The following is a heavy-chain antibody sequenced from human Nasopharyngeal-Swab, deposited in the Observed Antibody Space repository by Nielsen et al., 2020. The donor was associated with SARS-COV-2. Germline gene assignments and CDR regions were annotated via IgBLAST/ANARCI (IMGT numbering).Heavy chain of an antibody. Sequence: GESLKISCAASGFTFSSYSMNWVRQAPGKGLEWVSSISSSSSYIYYADSVKGRFTISRDNAKNSPYLQMNSLRAEDTAVYYCARERLGELFVDYWGQGTLVTVSS. CDR3: ARERLGELFVDY. V-gene: IGHV3-21*01. J-gene: IGHJ4*02. D-gene: IGHD3-16*01. CDR2: ISSSSSYI. CDR1: GFTFSSYS.